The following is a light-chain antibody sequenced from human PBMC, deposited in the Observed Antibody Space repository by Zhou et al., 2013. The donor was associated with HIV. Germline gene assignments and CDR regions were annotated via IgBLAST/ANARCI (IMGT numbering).Light chain of an antibody. CDR1: QSISNF. J-gene: IGKJ2*01. Sequence: EIVLTQSPASLSLSPGDRATLSCRASQSISNFLAWYQQRPGQTPRLLIYAASNRATGIPARFSGSGSGTDFTLTISSLEPEDFAVYYCQQRSDWPPAYIFGRGTKLEI. CDR2: AAS. CDR3: QQRSDWPPAYI. V-gene: IGKV3-11*01.